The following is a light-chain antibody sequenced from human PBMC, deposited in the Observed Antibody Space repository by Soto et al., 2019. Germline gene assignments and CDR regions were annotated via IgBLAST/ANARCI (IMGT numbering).Light chain of an antibody. Sequence: EIVMTQSPATLSVSPGERATLSCRASQSVSSNLAWYQQKPGQAPRLLIYGASTRATGIPARFSGSGSGTEFTLTISSLQSEDFAVYYCQQHNNWRTFGQWTKVEIK. J-gene: IGKJ1*01. CDR2: GAS. CDR3: QQHNNWRT. CDR1: QSVSSN. V-gene: IGKV3-15*01.